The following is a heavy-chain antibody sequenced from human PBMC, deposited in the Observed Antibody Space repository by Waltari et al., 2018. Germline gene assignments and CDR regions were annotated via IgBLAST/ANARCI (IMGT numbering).Heavy chain of an antibody. D-gene: IGHD2-15*01. CDR1: GGSFSGYY. CDR3: ARVGYGGNGGIDY. J-gene: IGHJ4*02. V-gene: IGHV4-34*01. CDR2: INHSGST. Sequence: QVQLQQWGAGLLKPSETLSLTCAVYGGSFSGYYWSWIRQPPGKGLEWIGEINHSGSTNYNPSLKGRVTISVDTSKNQFSLKLSSVTAADTAVYYCARVGYGGNGGIDYWGQGTLVTVSS.